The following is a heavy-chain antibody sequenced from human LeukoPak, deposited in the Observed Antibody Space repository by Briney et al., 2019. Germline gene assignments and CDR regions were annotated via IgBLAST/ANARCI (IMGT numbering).Heavy chain of an antibody. CDR2: IYHSGST. V-gene: IGHV4-59*01. CDR3: TRSTNLEAFDI. CDR1: AGSISSYY. D-gene: IGHD2-8*01. J-gene: IGHJ3*02. Sequence: SETLSLTCTVSAGSISSYYWIWIRQPPGKGLEWIGYIYHSGSTNYNPSLKSRVTVSVDTSKNQCSLKLSSVTTADTAVYYCTRSTNLEAFDIWGQGTMVTVSS.